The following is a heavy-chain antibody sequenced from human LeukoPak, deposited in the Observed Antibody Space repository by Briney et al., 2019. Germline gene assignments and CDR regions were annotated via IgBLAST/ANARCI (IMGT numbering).Heavy chain of an antibody. V-gene: IGHV3-53*01. CDR2: IFGGGNP. D-gene: IGHD2-8*01. CDR1: GFIATSNY. Sequence: PGGSLRLSCSFSGFIATSNYMAWVRQSPGEGRQWMFFIFGGGNPLYADSVRDRFSISIDNSKSTLYLQMSSLRVEDTAVYYCATGGRSGMAFDFWGQGTLVTVSS. J-gene: IGHJ4*02. CDR3: ATGGRSGMAFDF.